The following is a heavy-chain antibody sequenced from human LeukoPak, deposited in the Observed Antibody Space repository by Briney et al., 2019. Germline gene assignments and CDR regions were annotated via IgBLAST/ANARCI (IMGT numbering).Heavy chain of an antibody. Sequence: KSSETLSLTCTVSGGSISSYYWSWIRQPPGKGLEWIGYIYTSGSTNYNPSLKSRVTISVDTSKNQFSLKLSSVTAADTAVYYCARVLIWFGQLQNWFDPWGPGTLVTVSS. D-gene: IGHD3-10*01. V-gene: IGHV4-4*09. CDR2: IYTSGST. CDR3: ARVLIWFGQLQNWFDP. J-gene: IGHJ5*02. CDR1: GGSISSYY.